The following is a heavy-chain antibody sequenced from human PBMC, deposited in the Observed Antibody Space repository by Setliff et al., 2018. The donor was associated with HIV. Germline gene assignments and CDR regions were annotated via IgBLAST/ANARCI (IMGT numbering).Heavy chain of an antibody. Sequence: SVKVSCKASGGTFNNYAISWVRQAPGQGLEWVGGIIPLFGTTNYAKKFQGRVTITADESTNTAHMELNSLRSIDTAMYYCATVFYYNSESYSLDYWGQGMLVTVSS. CDR3: ATVFYYNSESYSLDY. D-gene: IGHD3-10*01. CDR1: GGTFNNYA. V-gene: IGHV1-69*13. J-gene: IGHJ4*02. CDR2: IIPLFGTT.